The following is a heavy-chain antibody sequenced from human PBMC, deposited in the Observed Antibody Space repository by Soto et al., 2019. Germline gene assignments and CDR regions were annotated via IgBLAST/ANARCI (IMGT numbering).Heavy chain of an antibody. V-gene: IGHV4-61*01. J-gene: IGHJ4*02. CDR3: ARGATVTQFDY. Sequence: SETLSLTCTVSGVSVSSGSFYWAWIRQPPGKGLEWIGFGSYSGTTNYKPSLKSRVTISVDTSRSQISLKVSSLTAADTAVYYCARGATVTQFDYWGRGTLVTVFS. CDR1: GVSVSSGSFY. D-gene: IGHD4-17*01. CDR2: GSYSGTT.